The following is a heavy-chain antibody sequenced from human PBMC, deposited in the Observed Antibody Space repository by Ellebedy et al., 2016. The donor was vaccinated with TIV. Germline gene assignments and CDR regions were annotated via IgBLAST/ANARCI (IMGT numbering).Heavy chain of an antibody. J-gene: IGHJ6*03. CDR3: ARRYMDV. Sequence: GGSLKISXAASGFTFSSYWMQWVRQAPGKGLEWVANIKQDGSAKYYVDSVKGRFTISRDNAKNSVYLQMNNLRAEDTAVYYCARRYMDVWGKGTTVTVSS. V-gene: IGHV3-7*01. CDR2: IKQDGSAK. CDR1: GFTFSSYW.